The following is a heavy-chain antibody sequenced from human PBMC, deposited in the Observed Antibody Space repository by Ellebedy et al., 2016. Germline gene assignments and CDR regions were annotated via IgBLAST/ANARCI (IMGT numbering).Heavy chain of an antibody. CDR2: IYPGDSDT. J-gene: IGHJ3*02. CDR1: GYSFTSYW. Sequence: GESLKISXKGSGYSFTSYWIGWVRQMPGKGLEWMGIIYPGDSDTRYSPSFQGQVTISADKSISTAYLQWSSLKASDTAMYYCARPTRGYYYDSSGSRDAFDIWGQGTMVTVSS. V-gene: IGHV5-51*01. CDR3: ARPTRGYYYDSSGSRDAFDI. D-gene: IGHD3-22*01.